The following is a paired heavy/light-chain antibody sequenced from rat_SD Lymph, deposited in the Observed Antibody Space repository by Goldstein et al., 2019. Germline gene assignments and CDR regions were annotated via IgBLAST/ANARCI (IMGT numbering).Heavy chain of an antibody. D-gene: IGHD1-12*02. CDR2: IKYDGSYT. V-gene: IGHV11-4*01. CDR1: GFTFSDYW. J-gene: IGHJ4*01. Sequence: EVQLVESGGGLVQPGASLKLSCVASGFTFSDYWMSWVRQTPGKTMEWIGDIKYDGSYTNYAPSLKNRFTISRDNAKSTLYLQMSNVRSEDTATYYCTRERWGWYLLLGVMDAWGQGASVTVSS. CDR3: TRERWGWYLLLGVMDA.
Light chain of an antibody. CDR3: LQSIQYPYT. CDR2: GAT. V-gene: IGKV14S14*01. CDR1: QDIGNY. Sequence: DIQMTQSPSSLSASLGDRVTITCRASQDIGNYLTWFQQKPGKSPRRMIYGATNLEDGVPSRFSGSRSGSDYSLTISSLESEDVADYHCLQSIQYPYTFGAGTKLELK. J-gene: IGKJ2-3*01.